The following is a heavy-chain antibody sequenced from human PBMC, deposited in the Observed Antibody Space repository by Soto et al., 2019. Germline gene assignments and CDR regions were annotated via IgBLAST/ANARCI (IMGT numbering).Heavy chain of an antibody. CDR3: ARLKSGNHFDY. CDR2: IKQDGSET. J-gene: IGHJ4*02. D-gene: IGHD1-1*01. CDR1: GFTFSGYW. V-gene: IGHV3-7*01. Sequence: GGSLRLSCAASGFTFSGYWMSWVRQAPGRGLEWVANIKQDGSETNYVDSVKGRFTFSRDNAKNSLYLQMNSLRAEDTAVYYCARLKSGNHFDYWGQGTLVTVSS.